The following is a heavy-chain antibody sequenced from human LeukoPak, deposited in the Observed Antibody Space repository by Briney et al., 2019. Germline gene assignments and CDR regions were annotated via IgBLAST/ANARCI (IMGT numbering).Heavy chain of an antibody. CDR1: GFGFGQYE. V-gene: IGHV3-48*03. CDR3: AKDFPHWYEVPHGMDV. J-gene: IGHJ6*02. CDR2: ISVRAATI. D-gene: IGHD1-14*01. Sequence: GRSLRLSCAASGFGFGQYEMNWVRHAPGKGLECIAYISVRAATIYYGDSAEGRFTISRDDAKNSLYLQMNGLRVEDTAIYYCAKDFPHWYEVPHGMDVWGQGTTVTV.